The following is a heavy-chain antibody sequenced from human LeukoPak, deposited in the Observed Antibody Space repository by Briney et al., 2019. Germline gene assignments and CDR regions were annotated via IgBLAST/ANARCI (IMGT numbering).Heavy chain of an antibody. D-gene: IGHD3-3*01. CDR1: GGSFSGYY. CDR2: INHSGST. CDR3: ARGGSGITIFGVVIRNWFDP. V-gene: IGHV4-34*01. J-gene: IGHJ5*02. Sequence: SETLSLTCAVYGGSFSGYYWSWIRQPPGKGLEWIGEINHSGSTNYNPSLKSRVTISVDTSKNQFSLKLSSVTAADTAVYYCARGGSGITIFGVVIRNWFDPWGQGTLVTVSS.